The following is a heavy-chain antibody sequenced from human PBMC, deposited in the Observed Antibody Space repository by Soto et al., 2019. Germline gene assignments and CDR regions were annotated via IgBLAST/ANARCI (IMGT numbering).Heavy chain of an antibody. D-gene: IGHD2-2*01. CDR2: IIPVSGAA. J-gene: IGHJ4*02. CDR1: GGTFGSYA. V-gene: IGHV1-69*01. CDR3: ATALGCRSTSCTLDY. Sequence: QVPLVQSGAEVKKPGSSVKVSCKASGGTFGSYAFSWVRQAPGQGLEWMGGIIPVSGAAHYAQKFQGRVTITADESTSTAYMELSSLSSQYTAVYYCATALGCRSTSCTLDYWGQGTRVIVSS.